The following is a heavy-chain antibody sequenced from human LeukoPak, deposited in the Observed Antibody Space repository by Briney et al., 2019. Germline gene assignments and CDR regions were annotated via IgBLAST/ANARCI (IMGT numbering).Heavy chain of an antibody. V-gene: IGHV3-21*01. CDR1: GFTFSSYS. D-gene: IGHD2-21*02. CDR2: ISSSSSYI. J-gene: IGHJ6*03. CDR3: ARDDFYYYYMDV. Sequence: PGGSLRLSCAASGFTFSSYSMNWVRQAPGKGLEWVSSISSSSSYIYYADSVKGRFTISRDNAKNSLYLQMNSLRAEDTAVYYCARDDFYYYYMDVWGKGTTVTVSS.